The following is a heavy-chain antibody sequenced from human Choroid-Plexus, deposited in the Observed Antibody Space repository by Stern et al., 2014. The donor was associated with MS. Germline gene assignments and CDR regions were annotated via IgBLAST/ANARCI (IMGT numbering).Heavy chain of an antibody. CDR1: GFTFGSCA. CDR3: AKDRQYLTYFFDH. V-gene: IGHV3-30*18. J-gene: IGHJ5*02. D-gene: IGHD2/OR15-2a*01. CDR2: VSYDGSNK. Sequence: DQLLESGGGVVQPGRPLTLSCVASGFTFGSCAMHWVRQAPGKGLEWVAGVSYDGSNKYYADSVKGRFTMSRDNSQNTLYMQMSSLRPEDTAVYYCAKDRQYLTYFFDHWGQGSLVTVSS.